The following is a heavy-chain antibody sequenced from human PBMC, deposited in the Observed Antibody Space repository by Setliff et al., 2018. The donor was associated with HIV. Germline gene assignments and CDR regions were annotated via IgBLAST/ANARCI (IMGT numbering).Heavy chain of an antibody. CDR1: GGSISSGTYY. Sequence: TLSLTCTVSGGSISSGTYYWRWIRQHPGKGLEWIGYIYYSGSTYYNPSLKSRVTISVDTSRNQFSLKLSSVTAADTAVYYCARDRSDYYNLPGYFDHWGQGTPVTVSS. CDR3: ARDRSDYYNLPGYFDH. CDR2: IYYSGST. V-gene: IGHV4-31*03. J-gene: IGHJ4*02. D-gene: IGHD3-3*01.